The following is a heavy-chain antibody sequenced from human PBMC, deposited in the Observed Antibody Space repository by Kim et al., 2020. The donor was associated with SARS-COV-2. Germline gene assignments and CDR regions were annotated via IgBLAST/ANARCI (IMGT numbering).Heavy chain of an antibody. CDR1: GFTFSSYG. CDR2: ISYDGSNK. D-gene: IGHD4-17*01. Sequence: GGSLRLSCAASGFTFSSYGMHWVRQAPGKGLEWVAVISYDGSNKYYADSVKGRFTISRDNSKNTLYLQMNSLRAEDTAVYYCAKDIGSRVGYGELDYWGQGTLVTVSS. J-gene: IGHJ4*02. V-gene: IGHV3-30*18. CDR3: AKDIGSRVGYGELDY.